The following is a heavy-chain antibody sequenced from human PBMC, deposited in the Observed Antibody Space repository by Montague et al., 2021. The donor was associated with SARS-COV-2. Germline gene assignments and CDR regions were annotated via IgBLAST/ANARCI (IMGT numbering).Heavy chain of an antibody. CDR1: GGSFSDYS. CDR2: INHSGIT. CDR3: ARLSSDIGGYFWFDP. J-gene: IGHJ5*02. D-gene: IGHD1-26*01. Sequence: SETLSLTCAVYGGSFSDYSWTWIRQPPGKGLEWIGEINHSGITKYNPTLKSRVTISVDKSKNQFSLNLNSVTAADTAVYYCARLSSDIGGYFWFDPWGQGTLVSVSS. V-gene: IGHV4-34*01.